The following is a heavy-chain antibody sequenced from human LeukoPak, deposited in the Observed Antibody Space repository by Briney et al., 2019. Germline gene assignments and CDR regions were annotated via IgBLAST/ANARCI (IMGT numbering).Heavy chain of an antibody. D-gene: IGHD2-2*01. CDR2: ISSSGSTI. CDR1: GFTFSSYE. Sequence: PGGSLRLSCAASGFTFSSYEMNWVRQAPGKGLEWVSYISSSGSTIYYADSVKGRFTISRDNSKNTLYLQMNSLRAEDTAVYYCARETRLVRSHYYYGMDVWGQGTTVTVSS. V-gene: IGHV3-48*03. CDR3: ARETRLVRSHYYYGMDV. J-gene: IGHJ6*02.